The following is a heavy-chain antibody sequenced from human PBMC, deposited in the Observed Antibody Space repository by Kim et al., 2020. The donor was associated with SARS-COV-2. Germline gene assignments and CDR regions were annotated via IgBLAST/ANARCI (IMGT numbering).Heavy chain of an antibody. D-gene: IGHD6-6*01. V-gene: IGHV4-59*08. J-gene: IGHJ3*02. CDR3: AGGFDSRSGTLDI. CDR2: IHNSATT. Sequence: SETLSLTCTVSGGSISNLYWSWIRQPPGKGLERIGYIHNSATTSYNPSLKGRVSISADTSRNQFSLRLSSVTAADTAVYYCAGGFDSRSGTLDIWGQGTMVTVSS. CDR1: GGSISNLY.